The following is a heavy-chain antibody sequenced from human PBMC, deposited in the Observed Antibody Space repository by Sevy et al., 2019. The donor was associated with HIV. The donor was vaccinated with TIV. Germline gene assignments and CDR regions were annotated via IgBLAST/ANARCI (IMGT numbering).Heavy chain of an antibody. CDR2: IWYDGSNK. CDR3: ARDLGMATVPTSGYYYYYGMDV. Sequence: GGSLRLSCAASGFTFSSYGMHWVRQAPGKGLEWVAVIWYDGSNKYYADSVKGRFTISRDNSKNTLYLQMNSLRAEDTAVYYCARDLGMATVPTSGYYYYYGMDVWGQGTTVTVSS. J-gene: IGHJ6*02. V-gene: IGHV3-33*01. D-gene: IGHD4-4*01. CDR1: GFTFSSYG.